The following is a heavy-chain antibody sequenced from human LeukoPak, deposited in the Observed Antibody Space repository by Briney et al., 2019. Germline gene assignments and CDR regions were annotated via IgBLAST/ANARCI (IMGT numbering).Heavy chain of an antibody. V-gene: IGHV3-30*18. CDR3: AKDSSSSGYYVDY. Sequence: GGSLRLSCAASGFTFSSYGMHWVRQAPGKGLEWVAVISYDGSNKYYADSVKGRFTISRDNPKNTLYLQMNSLRAEDTAVYYCAKDSSSSGYYVDYWGQGTLVTVSS. CDR2: ISYDGSNK. J-gene: IGHJ4*02. D-gene: IGHD3-22*01. CDR1: GFTFSSYG.